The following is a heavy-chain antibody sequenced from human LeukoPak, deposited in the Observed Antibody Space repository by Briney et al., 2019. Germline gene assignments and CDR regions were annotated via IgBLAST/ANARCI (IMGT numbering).Heavy chain of an antibody. V-gene: IGHV3-9*01. CDR2: ISWNSGSI. J-gene: IGHJ6*02. Sequence: GGSLRLSCAASGFTFSSYAMSWVRQAPGKGLEWVSGISWNSGSIGYADSVKGRFTISRDNAKNSLYLQMNSLRAEDTALYYCAKDLGDGDKFYYGMDVWGQGTTVTVSS. D-gene: IGHD4-17*01. CDR1: GFTFSSYA. CDR3: AKDLGDGDKFYYGMDV.